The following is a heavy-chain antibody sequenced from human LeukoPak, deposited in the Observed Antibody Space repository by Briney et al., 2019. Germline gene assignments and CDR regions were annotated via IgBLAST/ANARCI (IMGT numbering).Heavy chain of an antibody. CDR1: GFTFSSYG. D-gene: IGHD3-10*01. CDR3: AKAGRITMVRGVITPIGAFDI. Sequence: PGGSLRLSCAASGFTFSSYGMHWVRQAPGKGLEWVAFIRYDGSNKYYADSVKGRFTISRDNSKNTLYLQMNSLRAEDTAVYYCAKAGRITMVRGVITPIGAFDIWGQGTMVTVSS. CDR2: IRYDGSNK. J-gene: IGHJ3*02. V-gene: IGHV3-30*02.